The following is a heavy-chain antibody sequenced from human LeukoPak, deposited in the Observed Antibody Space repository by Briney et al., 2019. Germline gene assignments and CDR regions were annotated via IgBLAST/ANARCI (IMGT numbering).Heavy chain of an antibody. CDR1: EFTLGNYW. Sequence: GGSLRLSCAASEFTLGNYWVSWVRQAPGKGLEWVSSISSSSSYIYYADSVKGRFTISRDNAKNSLYLQMNSLRAEDTAVYYCAREELWFGESGPPYYYYMDVWGKGTTVTVSS. D-gene: IGHD3-10*01. V-gene: IGHV3-21*01. J-gene: IGHJ6*03. CDR3: AREELWFGESGPPYYYYMDV. CDR2: ISSSSSYI.